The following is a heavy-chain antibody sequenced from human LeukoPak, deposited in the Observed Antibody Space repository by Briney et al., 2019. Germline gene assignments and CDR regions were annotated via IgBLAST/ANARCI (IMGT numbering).Heavy chain of an antibody. CDR1: GFTFSTYA. CDR2: ITRSGTDT. V-gene: IGHV3-23*01. CDR3: AKGGYSYDSSGHNYFDY. Sequence: GGSLRLSCEASGFTFSTYAMYWARQAPGRGLEWVSGITRSGTDTYYADSVKGRSTTSRDNSRNTLYLQMNSLRAEDTAVYYCAKGGYSYDSSGHNYFDYWGQGTLVTVSS. D-gene: IGHD3-22*01. J-gene: IGHJ4*02.